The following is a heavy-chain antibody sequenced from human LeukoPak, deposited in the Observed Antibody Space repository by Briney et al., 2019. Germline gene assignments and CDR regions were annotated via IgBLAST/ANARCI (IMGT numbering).Heavy chain of an antibody. CDR1: VYTFIIYW. J-gene: IGHJ4*02. CDR2: IKQDGSVK. D-gene: IGHD3/OR15-3a*01. Sequence: PGGSLRLSCAASVYTFIIYWVRCVRQAPGKGLEWVANIKQDGSVKYYVHSVKGRCTISKDNATNSLYLQMNRLRAEDTPLDYCTRVHPLDLLTHSFDYWGQGTLVTVSS. CDR3: TRVHPLDLLTHSFDY. V-gene: IGHV3-7*01.